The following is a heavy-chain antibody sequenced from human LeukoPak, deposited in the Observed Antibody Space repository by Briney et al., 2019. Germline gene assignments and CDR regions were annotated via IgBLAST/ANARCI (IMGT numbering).Heavy chain of an antibody. Sequence: ASVKVSCKASGYTFTSYGISWVRQAPGQGLEWMGWIGAYNGNTNYAQKLQGRVTMTTDTSTSTAYMELRSLRSDDTAVYYCARDLGDYYDSSGYYSLNWFNPWGQGTLVTVSS. J-gene: IGHJ5*02. CDR3: ARDLGDYYDSSGYYSLNWFNP. CDR1: GYTFTSYG. D-gene: IGHD3-22*01. V-gene: IGHV1-18*01. CDR2: IGAYNGNT.